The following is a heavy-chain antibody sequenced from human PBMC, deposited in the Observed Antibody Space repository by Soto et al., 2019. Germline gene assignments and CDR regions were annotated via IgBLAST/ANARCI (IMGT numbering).Heavy chain of an antibody. J-gene: IGHJ6*02. D-gene: IGHD6-6*01. V-gene: IGHV4-39*07. CDR2: MDYSGST. CDR3: CRLGKSSSSGSGMDV. Sequence: QMQLQESGPGLVKPSEALSLTCIVSGGSISSSSYYWGWIRQPSGKGLEWIGSMDYSGSTYYNPSLKSRVTISEDTSKKQFSLKLSSVTAADTAVYYCCRLGKSSSSGSGMDVWGQGTTVTVSS. CDR1: GGSISSSSYY.